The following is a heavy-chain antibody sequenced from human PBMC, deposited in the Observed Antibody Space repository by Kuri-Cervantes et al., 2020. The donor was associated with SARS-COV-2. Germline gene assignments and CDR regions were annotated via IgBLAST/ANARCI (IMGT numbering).Heavy chain of an antibody. D-gene: IGHD6-13*01. V-gene: IGHV1-69*05. CDR2: IIPIFGTA. Sequence: KISCKASGGTFSSYAISWVRQAPGQGLEWLGGIIPIFGTANYAQKFQGRVTITTDESTSTAYMELSSLRSEDTAVYYCARGVGSSWYVDVAFDIWGQGTMVTVSS. CDR3: ARGVGSSWYVDVAFDI. CDR1: GGTFSSYA. J-gene: IGHJ3*02.